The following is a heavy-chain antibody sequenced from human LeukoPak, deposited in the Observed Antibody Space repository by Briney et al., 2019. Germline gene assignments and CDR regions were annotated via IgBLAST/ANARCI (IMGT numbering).Heavy chain of an antibody. CDR2: VYSSGSV. V-gene: IGHV4-39*07. D-gene: IGHD6-19*01. CDR1: GGSIAIRNYY. CDR3: ARVAHSSGWLGGFDY. J-gene: IGHJ4*02. Sequence: SETLSLTCAVSGGSIAIRNYYWAWIRQSPGRGLEWLGSVYSSGSVYYNPSLKSRVTISVDTSKNQFSLKLSSVTAADTAVYYCARVAHSSGWLGGFDYWGQGTLVTVSS.